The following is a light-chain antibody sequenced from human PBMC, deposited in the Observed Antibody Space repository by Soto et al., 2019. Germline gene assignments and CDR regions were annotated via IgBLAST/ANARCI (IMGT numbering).Light chain of an antibody. J-gene: IGKJ5*01. Sequence: DIQLTQSPSFLSASVGDRVTITCRASQGISSLIAWYQQKPGTAPKLLIHTASTLQSGVPSRFSGSGSGTEFTLTISSLQPEDFATYYCQHRHSYPITFGQGTRLEIK. V-gene: IGKV1-9*01. CDR2: TAS. CDR3: QHRHSYPIT. CDR1: QGISSL.